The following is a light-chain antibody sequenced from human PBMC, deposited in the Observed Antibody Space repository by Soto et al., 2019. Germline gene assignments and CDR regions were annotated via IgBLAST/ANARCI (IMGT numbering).Light chain of an antibody. Sequence: DTQMTQSTSSLSASVEDRATITCLASQTISNHLNWYLQKPGKAPKLLIFAASSLQSGVPSRFSGSRSGPDFTLTISSLQPEDVATYYCLQDYTSSWTFGHGTKVDIK. J-gene: IGKJ1*01. CDR1: QTISNH. CDR2: AAS. CDR3: LQDYTSSWT. V-gene: IGKV1-39*01.